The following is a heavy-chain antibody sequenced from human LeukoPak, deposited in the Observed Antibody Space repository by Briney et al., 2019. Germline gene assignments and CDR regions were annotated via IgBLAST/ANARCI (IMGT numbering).Heavy chain of an antibody. CDR3: AKERWLRFFDY. V-gene: IGHV3-30*18. CDR1: GFSFSSYG. D-gene: IGHD5-24*01. Sequence: PGGSLTLSCAASGFSFSSYGIHWVRQAPGRGLEWVAAILYDGSDKYDADSVKGRFTISRDNSKDTLHLQMNSLRAEDTAVYYCAKERWLRFFDYWGQGTLVTVSS. J-gene: IGHJ4*02. CDR2: ILYDGSDK.